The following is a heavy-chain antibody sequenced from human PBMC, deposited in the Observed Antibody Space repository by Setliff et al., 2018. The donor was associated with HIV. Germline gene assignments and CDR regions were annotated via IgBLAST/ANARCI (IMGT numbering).Heavy chain of an antibody. CDR2: ISPKSGDT. Sequence: ASVKVSCKTSGYTFTDHNIHWVRQAPGQGLEWMGWISPKSGDTTYAQRLQGRVTMTSDTSINTAYMELNRLLYDDTALYYCVKGAGGYYDFWSQGTLVTVSS. CDR1: GYTFTDHN. J-gene: IGHJ4*02. CDR3: VKGAGGYYDF. D-gene: IGHD2-15*01. V-gene: IGHV1-2*02.